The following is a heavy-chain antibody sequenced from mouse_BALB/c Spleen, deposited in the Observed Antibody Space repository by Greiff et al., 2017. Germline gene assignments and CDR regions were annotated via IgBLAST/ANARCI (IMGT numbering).Heavy chain of an antibody. CDR3: AREYYYGSSSPFDY. D-gene: IGHD1-1*01. CDR2: ISYDGSN. Sequence: ESGPGLVKPSQSLSLTCSVTGYSITSGYYWNWIRQFPGNKLEWMGYISYDGSNNYNPSLKNRISITRDTSKNQFFLKLNSVTTEDTATYYCAREYYYGSSSPFDYWGQGTTLTVSS. CDR1: GYSITSGYY. V-gene: IGHV3-6*02. J-gene: IGHJ2*01.